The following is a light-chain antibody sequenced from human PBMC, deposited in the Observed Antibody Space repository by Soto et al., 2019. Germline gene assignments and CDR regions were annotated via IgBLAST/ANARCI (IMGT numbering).Light chain of an antibody. J-gene: IGLJ2*01. Sequence: QSVLTQPPSVSGAPGERVTIPCTGSSSDIGAGYRVRWYQQVPGTAPKLLIYDNTNRPSGVSVRFSGSKSGTSASLAISGLQAEDEADYYCQSFDKYLSAVVFGGGTQLTVL. CDR3: QSFDKYLSAVV. CDR1: SSDIGAGYR. CDR2: DNT. V-gene: IGLV1-40*01.